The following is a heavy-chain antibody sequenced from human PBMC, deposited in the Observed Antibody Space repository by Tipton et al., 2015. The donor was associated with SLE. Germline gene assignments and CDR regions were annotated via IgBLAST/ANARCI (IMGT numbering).Heavy chain of an antibody. Sequence: QSGPEVKKPGASVKVSCKASGYTFTSYGINWVRQAPGQGLEWMGWISAYNGNTNYAQKLQGRVTMATDTSTSTAYMELRSLRSDDTAVYYCAKGHGSGTYRDAFDIWGQGTMVTVSS. D-gene: IGHD3-10*01. CDR1: GYTFTSYG. V-gene: IGHV1-18*01. J-gene: IGHJ3*02. CDR3: AKGHGSGTYRDAFDI. CDR2: ISAYNGNT.